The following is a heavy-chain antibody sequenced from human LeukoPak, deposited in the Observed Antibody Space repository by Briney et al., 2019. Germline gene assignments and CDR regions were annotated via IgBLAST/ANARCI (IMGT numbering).Heavy chain of an antibody. CDR2: INHSGST. V-gene: IGHV4-38-2*02. D-gene: IGHD3-22*01. CDR1: GYSISSGYY. CDR3: ARVGGITMIVVLITDAFDI. J-gene: IGHJ3*02. Sequence: SETLSLTCTVSGYSISSGYYWGWIRQPPGKGLEWIGSINHSGSTNYNPSLKSRVTISVDTSKNQFSLKLRSVTAADTAVYYCARVGGITMIVVLITDAFDIWGQGTMVTVSS.